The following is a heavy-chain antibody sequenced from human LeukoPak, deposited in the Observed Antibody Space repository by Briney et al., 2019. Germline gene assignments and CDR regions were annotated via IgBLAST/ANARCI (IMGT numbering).Heavy chain of an antibody. CDR3: ARDTRTMTAVTRGQHYYYGLDV. CDR1: GYTFTGYY. Sequence: ASVKVSCKASGYTFTGYYMHWVRQAPGQGLEWMGWINPNSGGTNYAQKFQGRVTMTRDTSISTAYMELSRLRSEDTAVYYCARDTRTMTAVTRGQHYYYGLDVWGQGTTVTVSS. D-gene: IGHD4-17*01. CDR2: INPNSGGT. V-gene: IGHV1-2*02. J-gene: IGHJ6*02.